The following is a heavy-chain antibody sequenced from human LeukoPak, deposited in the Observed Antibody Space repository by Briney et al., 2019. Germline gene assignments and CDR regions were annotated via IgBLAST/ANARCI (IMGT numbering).Heavy chain of an antibody. CDR3: ARDCSSTSCYGGGFDY. Sequence: PSETLSLTCTVSGGSISSYYWSWIRQPPGKGLEWIGYIYYSGSTNYNPSLKSRVTISVETSKNQFSLQLSSVTAAVTAVYYCARDCSSTSCYGGGFDYWGQGTLVTVSS. CDR1: GGSISSYY. J-gene: IGHJ4*02. D-gene: IGHD2-2*01. V-gene: IGHV4-59*01. CDR2: IYYSGST.